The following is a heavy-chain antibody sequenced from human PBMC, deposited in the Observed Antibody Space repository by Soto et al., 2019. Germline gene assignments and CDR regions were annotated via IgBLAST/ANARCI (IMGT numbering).Heavy chain of an antibody. D-gene: IGHD4-17*01. Sequence: GASVKVSCKASGGTFSSYTISWVRQAPGQGLEWMGRIIPILGIANYAQKFQGRVTITADKSTSTAYMALSSLRSEDTAVYYCASVLTGGDERLGAFDILAQRTMVTVSS. CDR3: ASVLTGGDERLGAFDI. V-gene: IGHV1-69*02. CDR1: GGTFSSYT. CDR2: IIPILGIA. J-gene: IGHJ3*02.